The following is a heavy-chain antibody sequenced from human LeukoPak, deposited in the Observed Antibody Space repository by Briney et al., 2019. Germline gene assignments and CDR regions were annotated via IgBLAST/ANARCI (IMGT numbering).Heavy chain of an antibody. D-gene: IGHD3-10*01. CDR1: GGSFSGYY. J-gene: IGHJ4*02. CDR2: INHSGST. CDR3: ARRGYYYYGSGSYLRRGFDY. Sequence: PSETLSLTCAVYGGSFSGYYWSWLRQPPGKGLEWIGEINHSGSTNYNPSLKSRVTISVDTSKNQFSLKLSSVTAADTAVYYCARRGYYYYGSGSYLRRGFDYWGQGTLVTVSS. V-gene: IGHV4-34*01.